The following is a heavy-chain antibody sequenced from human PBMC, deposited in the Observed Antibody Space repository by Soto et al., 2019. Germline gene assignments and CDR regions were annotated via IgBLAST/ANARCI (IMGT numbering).Heavy chain of an antibody. D-gene: IGHD3-22*01. CDR1: GGTFSSYA. V-gene: IGHV1-69*13. CDR2: IIPIFGTA. CDR3: AREYYYDSSAGFYFDL. Sequence: PSVKVSCKASGGTFSSYAISWVRQAPGQGLEWMGGIIPIFGTANYAQKFQGRVTITADESTSTAYMELSSLRSEDTAVYYCAREYYYDSSAGFYFDLWGRGTLVTVSS. J-gene: IGHJ2*01.